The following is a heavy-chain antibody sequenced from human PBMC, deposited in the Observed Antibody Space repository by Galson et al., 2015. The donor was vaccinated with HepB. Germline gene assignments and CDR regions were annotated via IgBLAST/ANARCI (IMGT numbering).Heavy chain of an antibody. J-gene: IGHJ3*02. CDR2: IKSKTDGGTT. CDR1: GFTFSNAR. Sequence: SLRLSCAASGFTFSNARMCWVRQAPGKGLEWVGRIKSKTDGGTTDYAAPVKGRFTISRDDSKNTLYLQMNSLKTEDTAVYYCTTAELRFLEWLPRPMIDIWGQGTMVTVSS. CDR3: TTAELRFLEWLPRPMIDI. V-gene: IGHV3-15*01. D-gene: IGHD3-3*01.